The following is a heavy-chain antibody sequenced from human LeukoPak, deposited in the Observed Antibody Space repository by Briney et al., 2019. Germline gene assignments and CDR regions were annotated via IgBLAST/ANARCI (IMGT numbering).Heavy chain of an antibody. CDR1: GFTFSSYA. D-gene: IGHD6-13*01. CDR2: ISSNGGST. J-gene: IGHJ4*02. Sequence: PGGSLRLSCAASGFTFSSYAMHWVCQAPGKGLEYVSAISSNGGSTYYANSVKGRFTISRDNSKNTLYLQMGSLRAEDMAVYYCARVPAGSWYSSSWYYFDYWGQGTLVTVSS. CDR3: ARVPAGSWYSSSWYYFDY. V-gene: IGHV3-64*01.